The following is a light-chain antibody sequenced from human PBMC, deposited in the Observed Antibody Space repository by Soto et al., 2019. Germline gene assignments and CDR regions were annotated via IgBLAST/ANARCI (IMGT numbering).Light chain of an antibody. V-gene: IGLV2-8*01. Sequence: QSALTQPPSASGSPGQSVTISCTGTSSDVGGYNYVSWYQQHPGKAPKLMIYEVSKRPSGVPDRFSGSKSGNTASLTVSGLQAEDEADYYCSSYTQFSTVVFGGGTKLTVL. CDR1: SSDVGGYNY. J-gene: IGLJ3*02. CDR2: EVS. CDR3: SSYTQFSTVV.